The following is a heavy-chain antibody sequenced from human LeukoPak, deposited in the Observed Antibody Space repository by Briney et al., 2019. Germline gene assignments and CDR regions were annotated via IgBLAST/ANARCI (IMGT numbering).Heavy chain of an antibody. CDR1: GFTFDDYA. D-gene: IGHD3-9*01. CDR3: AKEKLKYFER. Sequence: GGSLRLSCAASGFTFDDYAMHWVRQAPGKGLEWVSLITWDGGSTFYADSVKGRFTISRDNSKNSLYLQMNSLRPEDTAFYYCAKEKLKYFERWGQGTLVTVSS. J-gene: IGHJ1*01. CDR2: ITWDGGST. V-gene: IGHV3-43D*03.